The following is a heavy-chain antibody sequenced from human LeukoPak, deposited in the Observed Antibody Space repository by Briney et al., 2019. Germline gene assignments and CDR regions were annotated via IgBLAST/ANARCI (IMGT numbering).Heavy chain of an antibody. D-gene: IGHD4-17*01. Sequence: SETLSLTCTVSGGSISGYYWSWLPQPPRKGLEWIGYIYSSGSTKYDPSLESRVTISLDTSKNQVSLNLSSVTAADTAIYFCARGHYDLAPWGQGILVTVSS. J-gene: IGHJ5*02. V-gene: IGHV4-59*01. CDR1: GGSISGYY. CDR3: ARGHYDLAP. CDR2: IYSSGST.